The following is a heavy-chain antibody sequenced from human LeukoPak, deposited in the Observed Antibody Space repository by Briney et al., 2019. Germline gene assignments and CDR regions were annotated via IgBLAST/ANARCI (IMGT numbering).Heavy chain of an antibody. CDR3: VRLRGYCSSTSCPPDFDY. CDR2: IYPGDSDT. V-gene: IGHV5-51*01. Sequence: GESLKISCKGSGYSFTSYWIGWVRQMPGKGLEWMGIIYPGDSDTRYSPSFQGQVTISADKSISTAYLQWSSLKASDTAMYYCVRLRGYCSSTSCPPDFDYWGQGTLVTVPS. CDR1: GYSFTSYW. J-gene: IGHJ4*02. D-gene: IGHD2-2*01.